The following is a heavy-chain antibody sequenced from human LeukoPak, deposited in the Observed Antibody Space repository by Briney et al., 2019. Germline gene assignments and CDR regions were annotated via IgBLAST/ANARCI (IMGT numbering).Heavy chain of an antibody. Sequence: GGSLRLSCAASGITFNSYGMHWVRQAPGKGLEWVAVISYDGSNKYYADSVKGRFTTSRDNSKNTLSLQMDSLRAEDTALYYCAKGLNWNYLGAFDIWGQGTIVTVSS. D-gene: IGHD1-20*01. CDR2: ISYDGSNK. CDR3: AKGLNWNYLGAFDI. CDR1: GITFNSYG. J-gene: IGHJ3*02. V-gene: IGHV3-30*18.